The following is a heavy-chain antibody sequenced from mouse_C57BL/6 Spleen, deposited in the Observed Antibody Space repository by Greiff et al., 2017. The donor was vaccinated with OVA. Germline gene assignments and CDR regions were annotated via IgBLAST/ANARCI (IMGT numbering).Heavy chain of an antibody. D-gene: IGHD2-2*01. Sequence: VKLQESGAELVKPGASVKLSCKASGYTFTSYWMHWVKQRPGQGLEWIGMIHPNSGSTNYNEKFKSKATLTVDKSSSTAYMQLSSLTSEDSAVYYCARSGYGYDAYAMDYWGQGTSVTVSS. V-gene: IGHV1-64*01. J-gene: IGHJ4*01. CDR1: GYTFTSYW. CDR3: ARSGYGYDAYAMDY. CDR2: IHPNSGST.